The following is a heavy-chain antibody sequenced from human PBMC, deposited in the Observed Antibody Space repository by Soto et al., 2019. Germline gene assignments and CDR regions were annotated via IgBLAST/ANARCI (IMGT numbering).Heavy chain of an antibody. Sequence: PGGSLRLSCEGSGFSFSSEWMTWVRQAPGRGLEWVANIKQDGGEKYFGESVKGRFTISRDNAKNSVYLQMNSLRAEDTAVYYCATMSMVTFHVWGKGTTVTSPQ. V-gene: IGHV3-7*01. CDR2: IKQDGGEK. J-gene: IGHJ6*04. D-gene: IGHD4-17*01. CDR3: ATMSMVTFHV. CDR1: GFSFSSEW.